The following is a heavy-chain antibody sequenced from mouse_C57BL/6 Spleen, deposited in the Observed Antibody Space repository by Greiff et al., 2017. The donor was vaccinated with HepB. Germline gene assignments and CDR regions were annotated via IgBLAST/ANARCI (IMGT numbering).Heavy chain of an antibody. CDR3: ARQHYYGSSPYFDY. CDR1: GFTFSDYG. Sequence: EVQGVESGGGLVKPGGSLKLSCAASGFTFSDYGMHWVRQAPEKGLEWVAYISSGSSTIYYADTVKGRFTISRDNAKNTLFLQMTSLRSEDTAMYYCARQHYYGSSPYFDYWGQGTTLTVSS. D-gene: IGHD1-1*01. V-gene: IGHV5-17*01. J-gene: IGHJ2*01. CDR2: ISSGSSTI.